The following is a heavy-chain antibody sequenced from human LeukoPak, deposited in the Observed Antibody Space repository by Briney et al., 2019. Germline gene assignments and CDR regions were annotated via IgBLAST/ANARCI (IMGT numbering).Heavy chain of an antibody. Sequence: PGGSLRLSCAASGFTFSSYGMHWVRQAPGKGLEWVAVISYDGSNKYYADSVKGRFTISRDNSKNTLYLQMNSLRAEDTAVYYCAKVVSHAASGYDFVYWGQGTLVTVSS. CDR3: AKVVSHAASGYDFVY. V-gene: IGHV3-30*18. J-gene: IGHJ4*02. CDR2: ISYDGSNK. CDR1: GFTFSSYG. D-gene: IGHD3-3*01.